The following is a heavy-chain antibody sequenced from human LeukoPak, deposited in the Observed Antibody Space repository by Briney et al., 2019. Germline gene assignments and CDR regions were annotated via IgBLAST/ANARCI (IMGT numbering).Heavy chain of an antibody. CDR2: IIPIFGIA. CDR1: GGTFTSYA. V-gene: IGHV1-69*04. CDR3: AREYCSGGSCYAEFDY. D-gene: IGHD2-15*01. J-gene: IGHJ4*02. Sequence: SVKVSCKASGGTFTSYAISWVRQAPGQGLEWMGRIIPIFGIANYAQKFQGRVTITADKSTSTAYMELSSLISEDTAVYYCAREYCSGGSCYAEFDYWGQGTLVTVSS.